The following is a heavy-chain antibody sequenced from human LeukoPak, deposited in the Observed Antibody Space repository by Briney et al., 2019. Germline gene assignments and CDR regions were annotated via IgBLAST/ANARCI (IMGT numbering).Heavy chain of an antibody. V-gene: IGHV4-39*01. CDR3: ARRGHIKTPPV. CDR1: GGLMISSNYY. CDR2: IYYDGDT. J-gene: IGHJ4*02. Sequence: SETLSLTCSVSGGLMISSNYYCVWIRQPPGKGLEWVGSIYYDGDTYSNPSLGSRVAISVDTSTNQFSLKLSSLTAADTAVYYCARRGHIKTPPVWGQGTLVTVSS.